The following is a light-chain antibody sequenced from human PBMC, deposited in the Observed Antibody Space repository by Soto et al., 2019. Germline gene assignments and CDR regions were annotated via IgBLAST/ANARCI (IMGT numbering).Light chain of an antibody. V-gene: IGKV1-5*01. CDR1: QSISSW. CDR2: DAS. J-gene: IGKJ4*01. Sequence: MKMNQAPSTRSPYVRDRVTITCRASQSISSWLAWYQQKPGKAPKLLIYDASSLESGVPSRFSGSGSGTEFTLTISSLQPDDFATYDPQQYNSYTLSVGGGGNVEVK. CDR3: QQYNSYTLS.